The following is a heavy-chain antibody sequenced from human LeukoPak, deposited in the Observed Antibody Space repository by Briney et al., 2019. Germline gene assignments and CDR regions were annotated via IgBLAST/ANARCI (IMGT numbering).Heavy chain of an antibody. CDR3: ARTMYYYDSSGYYEGPGY. CDR2: FDPEDGET. V-gene: IGHV1-24*01. Sequence: ASVKVSCKVSGYTLTELSMHWVRQAPGKGLEWMGGFDPEDGETIYAQRFQGRVTMTEDTSTDTAYMELSRLRSDDTAVYYCARTMYYYDSSGYYEGPGYWGQGTLVTVSS. CDR1: GYTLTELS. J-gene: IGHJ4*02. D-gene: IGHD3-22*01.